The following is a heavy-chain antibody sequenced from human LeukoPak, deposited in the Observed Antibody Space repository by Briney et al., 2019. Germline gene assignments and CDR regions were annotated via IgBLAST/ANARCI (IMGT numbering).Heavy chain of an antibody. CDR3: AQHLTNAYYDMIWFDP. CDR1: GGSISNHY. V-gene: IGHV4-59*11. Sequence: SETLSLTCIVSGGSISNHYWSWIRQAPGKGLEWIGYIYYSGSTNYNPSVKSRVTISLDTSKNQFSLRLSSVTAADTAVYYCAQHLTNAYYDMIWFDPWGQGTLVTVSS. J-gene: IGHJ5*02. CDR2: IYYSGST. D-gene: IGHD3-22*01.